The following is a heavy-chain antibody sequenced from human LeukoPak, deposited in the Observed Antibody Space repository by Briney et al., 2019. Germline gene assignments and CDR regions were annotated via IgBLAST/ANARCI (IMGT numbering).Heavy chain of an antibody. CDR2: IIPIFGTA. CDR1: GGTFSSYA. D-gene: IGHD2-2*01. Sequence: SVKVSCKASGGTFSSYAISWVRQAPGQGLEWMGGIIPIFGTANYARKFQGRVTITADESTSTAYMELSSLRSEDTAVYYCARDIVVVPAAIVPWGFDPWGQGTLVTVSS. J-gene: IGHJ5*02. CDR3: ARDIVVVPAAIVPWGFDP. V-gene: IGHV1-69*13.